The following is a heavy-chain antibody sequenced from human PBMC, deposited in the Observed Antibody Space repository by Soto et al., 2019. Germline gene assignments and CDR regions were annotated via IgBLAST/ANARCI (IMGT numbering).Heavy chain of an antibody. V-gene: IGHV4-34*01. CDR1: GVSFSGYY. D-gene: IGHD1-26*01. J-gene: IGHJ6*04. CDR3: ARYRSRLMDV. Sequence: PSETLPLTCAVYGVSFSGYYWIWLRQPPGKGLEWIGEINHSGSTNYNPSLKSRVTISVDTSKNQFSLKRSSVTAADTAAYYCARYRSRLMDVWGKGTTVTVSS. CDR2: INHSGST.